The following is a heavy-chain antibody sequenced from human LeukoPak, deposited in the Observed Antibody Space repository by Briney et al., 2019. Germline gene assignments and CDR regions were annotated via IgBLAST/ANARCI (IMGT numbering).Heavy chain of an antibody. CDR2: LSGSAGGT. J-gene: IGHJ4*02. CDR1: GFTFSSYE. D-gene: IGHD3-16*02. V-gene: IGHV3-23*01. CDR3: AKRGVVVRVFLVGFHKEAYYFDS. Sequence: GGSLRLSCAASGFTFSSYEMNWVRQAPGKGLEWVAGLSGSAGGTNYADSVKGRFTISRDSSKNTLFLQMDRLRAEDTAVYFCAKRGVVVRVFLVGFHKEAYYFDSWGQGAQVTVSS.